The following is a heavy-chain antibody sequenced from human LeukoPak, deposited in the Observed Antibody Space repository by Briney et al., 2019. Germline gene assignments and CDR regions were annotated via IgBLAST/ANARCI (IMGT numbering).Heavy chain of an antibody. CDR1: GCSISSYY. Sequence: SETLSLTCTGSGCSISSYYWSWIRQPPGKGLEWIGYIYYSGSTNYIPSLKSRVTISVDTSKNPFSLKLSSVTAADTAVYYCARAVAAAGNWFDPWGQGTLVTVSS. V-gene: IGHV4-59*01. CDR2: IYYSGST. CDR3: ARAVAAAGNWFDP. D-gene: IGHD6-13*01. J-gene: IGHJ5*02.